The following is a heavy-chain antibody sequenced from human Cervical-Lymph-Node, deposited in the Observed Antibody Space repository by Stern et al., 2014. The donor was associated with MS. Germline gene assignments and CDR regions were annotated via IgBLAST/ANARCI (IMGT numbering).Heavy chain of an antibody. J-gene: IGHJ3*02. D-gene: IGHD4-17*01. CDR2: IYHSGST. CDR3: ARSSTVTPNAFDI. Sequence: MQLVESGSGLVKPSQTLSLTCAVSGGSISSGGYSWSWIRQPPGKGLEWIGYIYHSGSTYYNPSLKSRVTISVDRSKNQFSLKLSSVTAADTAVYYCARSSTVTPNAFDIWGQGTMVTVSS. CDR1: GGSISSGGYS. V-gene: IGHV4-30-2*01.